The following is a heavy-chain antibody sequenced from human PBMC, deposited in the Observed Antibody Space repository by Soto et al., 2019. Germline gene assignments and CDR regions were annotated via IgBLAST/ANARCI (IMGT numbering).Heavy chain of an antibody. CDR2: IKSKTDGGTT. D-gene: IGHD1-1*01. J-gene: IGHJ6*02. Sequence: GGSLRLSCATSGVTFSNAWMNWVRQAPGKGLEWVGRIKSKTDGGTTDYAAPVKGRFTISRDDSKNTLYLQMNSLKTEDTAVYYCTNLGTGAPGRGYYGMDVRGQGTTVTVSS. CDR3: TNLGTGAPGRGYYGMDV. V-gene: IGHV3-15*07. CDR1: GVTFSNAW.